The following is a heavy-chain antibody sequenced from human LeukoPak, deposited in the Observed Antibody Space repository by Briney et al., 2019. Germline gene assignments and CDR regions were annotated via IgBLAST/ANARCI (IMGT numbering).Heavy chain of an antibody. Sequence: ASVKVSCKASGFTFTAFYMDWVRQAPGPGLEWMAWINLNSGYTNYAQKFQGRVTMTRDTSMSTAYMDLTSLRSDDTAVYYCVTSTGYFSTWGAFDIWGQATMVTVSS. J-gene: IGHJ3*02. V-gene: IGHV1-2*02. CDR3: VTSTGYFSTWGAFDI. CDR2: INLNSGYT. CDR1: GFTFTAFY. D-gene: IGHD2-15*01.